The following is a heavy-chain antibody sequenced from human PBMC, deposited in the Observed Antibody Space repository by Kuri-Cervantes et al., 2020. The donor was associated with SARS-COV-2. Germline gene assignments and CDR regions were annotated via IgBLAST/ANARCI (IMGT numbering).Heavy chain of an antibody. D-gene: IGHD3-3*01. V-gene: IGHV3-23*01. CDR3: ARDPTAHYDFWTGYYGNNWFDP. CDR1: GFTFIGHA. Sequence: GESLKISCAASGFTFIGHAMNWVRQAPGKGLEWVSGISGSGGRTYYADSVKGRFTIPRDNSKNTLYREMNSLRAEDTAVYYCARDPTAHYDFWTGYYGNNWFDPWGQGTLVTVSS. J-gene: IGHJ5*02. CDR2: ISGSGGRT.